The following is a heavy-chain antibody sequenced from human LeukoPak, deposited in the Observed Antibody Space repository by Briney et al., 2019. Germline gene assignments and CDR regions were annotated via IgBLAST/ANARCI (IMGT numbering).Heavy chain of an antibody. V-gene: IGHV3-30*04. J-gene: IGHJ4*02. D-gene: IGHD3-16*01. Sequence: GGSLGLSCAASGFTFSSYAMHCVRQAPGKGLEWVAVISYGGSNKYYADSVKGRFTISRDNSKNTLYLQMNSLRAEDTAVYYCAKDRSGIMITFGGVGVGYFDYWGQGTLVTVSS. CDR2: ISYGGSNK. CDR1: GFTFSSYA. CDR3: AKDRSGIMITFGGVGVGYFDY.